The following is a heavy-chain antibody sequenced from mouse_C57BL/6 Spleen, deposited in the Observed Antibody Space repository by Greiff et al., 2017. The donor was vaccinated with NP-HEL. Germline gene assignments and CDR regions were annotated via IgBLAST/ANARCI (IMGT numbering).Heavy chain of an antibody. CDR1: GYTFTDYY. CDR2: INPYNGGT. J-gene: IGHJ3*01. D-gene: IGHD1-1*01. V-gene: IGHV1-19*01. Sequence: EVQLQQSGPVLVKPGASVKMSCKASGYTFTDYYMNWVKQSHGKSLEWIGVINPYNGGTSYNQKFKGKATLTVDKSSSTAYMELNSLTSEDSAVYYCASNYGSSYWFAYWGQGTLVTVSA. CDR3: ASNYGSSYWFAY.